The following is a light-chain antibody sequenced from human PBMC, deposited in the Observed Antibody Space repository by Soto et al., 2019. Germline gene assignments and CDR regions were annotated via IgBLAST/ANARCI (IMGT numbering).Light chain of an antibody. V-gene: IGLV2-11*01. J-gene: IGLJ2*01. CDR1: RSDVGGYNF. Sequence: QSALTQPRSVSGSPGQSVTISCTGTRSDVGGYNFVSWYQHHPGKAPQLMIYDVSRRPSGVPDRFSGSKSGNTASLTISGLQVEDEADYYCCSYAGSYTYVLFGGGTKLTVL. CDR3: CSYAGSYTYVL. CDR2: DVS.